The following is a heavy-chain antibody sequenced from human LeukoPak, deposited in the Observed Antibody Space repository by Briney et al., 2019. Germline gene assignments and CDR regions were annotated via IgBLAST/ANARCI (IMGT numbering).Heavy chain of an antibody. Sequence: PSETLSLTCAVYGGSFSGYYWSWIRQPPGKGLEWLGEISHSGSTNHNPSLKSRVTISVDTSKNQFSLKLSSVTAADTAVYYCASGEVVAPADTDITSGMDVWGQGTTVTVSS. CDR3: ASGEVVAPADTDITSGMDV. D-gene: IGHD2-2*01. CDR1: GGSFSGYY. CDR2: ISHSGST. J-gene: IGHJ6*02. V-gene: IGHV4-34*01.